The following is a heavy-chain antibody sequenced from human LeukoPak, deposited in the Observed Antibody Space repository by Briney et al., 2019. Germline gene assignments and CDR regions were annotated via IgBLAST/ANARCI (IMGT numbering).Heavy chain of an antibody. CDR1: GGTFRSYA. V-gene: IGHV1-69*13. CDR2: IIPIFGTA. CDR3: ARGKLRERAFDI. Sequence: SVKVSCKASGGTFRSYAISWVRQAPGQGLEWMGGIIPIFGTANYAQKFQGRVTITADESTSTAYMELSSLRSEDTAVYYCARGKLRERAFDIWGQGTMVTVSS. J-gene: IGHJ3*02. D-gene: IGHD1-7*01.